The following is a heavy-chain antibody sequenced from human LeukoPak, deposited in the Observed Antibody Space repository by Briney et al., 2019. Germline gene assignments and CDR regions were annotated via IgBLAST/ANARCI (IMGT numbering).Heavy chain of an antibody. CDR1: GGSLSGYY. CDR2: IHSGGYT. Sequence: PSETLSLTCTVSGGSLSGYYWSWIRQPPGQGLEWIAYIHSGGYTNYNPSLRSRVTISVDTSKNQFSLEVSSLTAADTAIYYCTQRQGLMSGSYDYFDPWGQGILVTVSS. CDR3: TQRQGLMSGSYDYFDP. V-gene: IGHV4-4*09. D-gene: IGHD1-26*01. J-gene: IGHJ5*02.